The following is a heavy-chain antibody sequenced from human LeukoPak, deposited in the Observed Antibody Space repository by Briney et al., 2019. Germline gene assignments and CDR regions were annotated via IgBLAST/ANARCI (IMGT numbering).Heavy chain of an antibody. CDR3: ARGDYDILTGPNAVSL. CDR2: IIPIFGTA. CDR1: GGTFSSYA. J-gene: IGHJ4*02. Sequence: ASVKVSCKASGGTFSSYAISWVRQAPGQGLEWMGGIIPIFGTANYAQKFQGRVTITADESTSTAYMELSSLRSEDTAVYYCARGDYDILTGPNAVSLWGQGTLSPSPQ. V-gene: IGHV1-69*13. D-gene: IGHD3-9*01.